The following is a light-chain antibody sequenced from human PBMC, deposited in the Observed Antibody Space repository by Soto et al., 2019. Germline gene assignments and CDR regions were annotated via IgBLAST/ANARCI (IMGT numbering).Light chain of an antibody. V-gene: IGLV1-40*01. Sequence: QAVVTQPPSVSGAPGQRVTISCTGSSSNIGAGYDVHWYQLLPGTAPKLLIYGNSNRPSGVPDRFSGSKSGTSASLAITGFQAEDEAVYYCQSYDSSVSVFGGGTKLTVL. J-gene: IGLJ2*01. CDR1: SSNIGAGYD. CDR3: QSYDSSVSV. CDR2: GNS.